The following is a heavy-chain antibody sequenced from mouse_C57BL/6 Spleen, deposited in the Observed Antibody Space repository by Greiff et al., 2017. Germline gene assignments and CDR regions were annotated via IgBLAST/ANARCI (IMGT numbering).Heavy chain of an antibody. V-gene: IGHV1-69*01. D-gene: IGHD2-5*01. CDR3: ARSYDSNDWFAY. CDR2: IDPSDSYT. J-gene: IGHJ3*01. CDR1: GYTFTSYW. Sequence: QVHVKQPGAELVMPGASVKLSCKASGYTFTSYWMHWVKQRPGQGLEWIGEIDPSDSYTNYNQKFKGKSTLTVDKSSSTAYMQLRSLTSEDSAVYYCARSYDSNDWFAYWGQGTLVTVSA.